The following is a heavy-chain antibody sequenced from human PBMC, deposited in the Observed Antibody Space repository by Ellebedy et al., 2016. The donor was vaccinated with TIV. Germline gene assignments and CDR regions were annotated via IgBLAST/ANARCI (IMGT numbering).Heavy chain of an antibody. J-gene: IGHJ4*02. V-gene: IGHV3-23*01. CDR1: GFAFTDYA. CDR3: GKGVGGAPRVYDY. CDR2: INGRGDRT. Sequence: GESLKISCAASGFAFTDYAINWVRQSPSKGLEWVSSINGRGDRTYYADSVKGRFTTSRDNSKNTLYLQMNSLRAEDTAVYYCGKGVGGAPRVYDYWGQGTLVTVSS. D-gene: IGHD5/OR15-5a*01.